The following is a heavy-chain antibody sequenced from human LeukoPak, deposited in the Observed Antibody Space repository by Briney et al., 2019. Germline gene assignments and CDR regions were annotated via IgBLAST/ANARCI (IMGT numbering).Heavy chain of an antibody. CDR1: GFTFSRYW. J-gene: IGHJ4*02. V-gene: IGHV3-7*01. CDR3: ARVRGYYYDSSGYFDY. CDR2: IKHDRSEI. Sequence: PGGSLRLSCVDSGFTFSRYWMSWVRQAPGKGLEWVANIKHDRSEIYYVDSVKGRFTISRDNAQNSLYLQMNSLRVEDTAVYYCARVRGYYYDSSGYFDYWGQGTLVTVSS. D-gene: IGHD3-22*01.